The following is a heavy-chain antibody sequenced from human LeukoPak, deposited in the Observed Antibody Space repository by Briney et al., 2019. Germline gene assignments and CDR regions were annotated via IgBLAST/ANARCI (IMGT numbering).Heavy chain of an antibody. CDR1: GFTFSSYA. D-gene: IGHD1-26*01. J-gene: IGHJ5*02. CDR2: ISYDGSNK. V-gene: IGHV3-30-3*01. CDR3: ARGWESFDP. Sequence: PGGSLRLSCAASGFTFSSYAMHWVRQAPGKGLEWVAVISYDGSNKYYADSVKGRFTISRDNSKNTLYLQMNSLRAEDTAVYYCARGWESFDPWGQGTLVTVSS.